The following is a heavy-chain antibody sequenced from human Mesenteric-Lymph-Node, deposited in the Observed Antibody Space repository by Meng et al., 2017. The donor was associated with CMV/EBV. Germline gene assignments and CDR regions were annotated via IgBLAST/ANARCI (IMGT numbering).Heavy chain of an antibody. CDR1: GGSVSSRSYY. Sequence: SGGSVSSRSYYWSWIRPHPGKGLEWIGNIYYTGSAYYNPSLKSRVSISVDTSKNQFSLKVTSVTAADTAVYYCARFGIVGSTNHFDYWGQGTLVTVSS. V-gene: IGHV4-31*02. CDR2: IYYTGSA. J-gene: IGHJ4*02. CDR3: ARFGIVGSTNHFDY. D-gene: IGHD1-26*01.